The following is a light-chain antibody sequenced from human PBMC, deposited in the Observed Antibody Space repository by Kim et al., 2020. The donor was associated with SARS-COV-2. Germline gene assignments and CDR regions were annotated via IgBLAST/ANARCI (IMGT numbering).Light chain of an antibody. J-gene: IGLJ3*02. CDR3: YTAADNNVL. Sequence: SVSPGQTTRITWEGEVLSKKYVRWFQQKPGQAPVVVIYRDSERPSGIPERFSGSSSGTTVTLTISGAQVEDEGDYYCYTAADNNVLFGGGAQLTVL. CDR2: RDS. V-gene: IGLV3-27*01. CDR1: VLSKKY.